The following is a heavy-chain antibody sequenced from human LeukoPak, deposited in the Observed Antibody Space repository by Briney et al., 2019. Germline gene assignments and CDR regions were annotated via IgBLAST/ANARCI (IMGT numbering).Heavy chain of an antibody. Sequence: SETLSLTCTVSGGSISTFYWSWIRQRPGKGLEWIGYIYYSGTTNYNPSLKSRVTISVDMSKSQFSLTLSSVTAADTAVYYCARHESAVGALFYWGQGSLVTVSS. V-gene: IGHV4-59*08. D-gene: IGHD1-26*01. CDR3: ARHESAVGALFY. J-gene: IGHJ4*02. CDR2: IYYSGTT. CDR1: GGSISTFY.